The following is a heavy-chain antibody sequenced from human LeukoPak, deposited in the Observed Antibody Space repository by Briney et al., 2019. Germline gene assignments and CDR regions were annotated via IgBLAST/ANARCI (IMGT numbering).Heavy chain of an antibody. J-gene: IGHJ4*02. CDR3: ATDGIAAAGTAPLF. CDR2: FDPEDGET. V-gene: IGHV1-24*01. Sequence: ASVKVSCKVSGYTLTGLSMHFVRQAPGKGLERMGGFDPEDGETIYAQKFQGRVTMTEDTSTDTAYMELSSLRSEDTAVYYCATDGIAAAGTAPLFWGQGTLVTVSS. D-gene: IGHD6-13*01. CDR1: GYTLTGLS.